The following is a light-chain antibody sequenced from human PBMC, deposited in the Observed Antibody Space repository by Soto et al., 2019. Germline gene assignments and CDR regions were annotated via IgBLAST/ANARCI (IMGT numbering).Light chain of an antibody. Sequence: QSALTQPASVSGSPGQSITISCTGTSSDVGGYNYVSWYQQHPGKAPKVMIYEVNNRPSGVSNRFSGSKSGNTASLTISGLQAEDEADYYCISYTYNYTYIFGTGTKLTVL. CDR3: ISYTYNYTYI. J-gene: IGLJ1*01. V-gene: IGLV2-14*01. CDR1: SSDVGGYNY. CDR2: EVN.